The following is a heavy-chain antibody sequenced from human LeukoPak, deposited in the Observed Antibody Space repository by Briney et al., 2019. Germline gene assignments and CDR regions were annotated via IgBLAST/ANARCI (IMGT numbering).Heavy chain of an antibody. D-gene: IGHD3-10*01. Sequence: RGSLRLSCAASGFTFSSYSMHWVRQAPGKGLEWLAVISYDGNYIYYADSVKGRFTISRANSKTTLYLHMNSLRAAEAAVYYCARDYTYYYASGSSGPHYFDSWGQGTLVTVSS. CDR1: GFTFSSYS. CDR2: ISYDGNYI. V-gene: IGHV3-30*01. CDR3: ARDYTYYYASGSSGPHYFDS. J-gene: IGHJ4*02.